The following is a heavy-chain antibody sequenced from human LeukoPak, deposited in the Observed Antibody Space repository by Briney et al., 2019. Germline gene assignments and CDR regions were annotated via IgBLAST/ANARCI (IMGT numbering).Heavy chain of an antibody. CDR1: GFTFSSYW. V-gene: IGHV3-7*01. D-gene: IGHD1-14*01. J-gene: IGHJ5*02. CDR2: IKPDGSDK. Sequence: QAGGSLRLSCAASGFTFSSYWMSWVRQAPGKGLEWVANIKPDGSDKYYVDSVKGRFTISRDNAKNSLYLQMNSLRAEDTAVYYCVKDNPLDHWGQGALVTVSS. CDR3: VKDNPLDH.